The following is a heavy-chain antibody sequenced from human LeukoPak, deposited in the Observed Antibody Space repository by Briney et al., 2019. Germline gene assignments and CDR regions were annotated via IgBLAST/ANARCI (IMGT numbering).Heavy chain of an antibody. D-gene: IGHD6-19*01. CDR3: ARRIVVAGLFDY. J-gene: IGHJ4*02. Sequence: SQTLSLTCTVSGGSISSGNYYWRWTRQHPGTGLEWIGYIYYSGSTYYNPSLKSRVTISRDTSKNQFSLKLSSVTAADTAVYYCARRIVVAGLFDYWGQGTLVTVSS. CDR1: GGSISSGNYY. CDR2: IYYSGST. V-gene: IGHV4-31*03.